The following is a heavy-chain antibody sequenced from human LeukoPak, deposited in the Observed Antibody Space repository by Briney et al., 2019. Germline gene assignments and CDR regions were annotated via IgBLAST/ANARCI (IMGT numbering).Heavy chain of an antibody. V-gene: IGHV3-48*03. D-gene: IGHD6-13*01. CDR2: VSSSGSTI. CDR1: GFTFSSYE. Sequence: GGSLRLSCAASGFTFSSYEMNWVRQAPGKGLEWVSYVSSSGSTIYYAGSVKGRFTISRDNAKNSLYLQMNSLRAEDTAVYYCARVEQQLVPAHFDYWGQGTLVTVSS. CDR3: ARVEQQLVPAHFDY. J-gene: IGHJ4*02.